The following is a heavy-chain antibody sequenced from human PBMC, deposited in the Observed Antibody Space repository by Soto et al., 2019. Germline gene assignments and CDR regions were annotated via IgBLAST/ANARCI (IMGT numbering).Heavy chain of an antibody. CDR1: GGSFSGYY. V-gene: IGHV4-34*01. CDR2: INHSGST. Sequence: SETLSLTCAVYGGSFSGYYWSWIRQPPGKGLEWIGEINHSGSTNYNPSLKSRVTISVDTSKNQFSLKLSSVTAADTAVYYCARGYSGYEIYYYGMDVWGQGTTVTVSS. J-gene: IGHJ6*02. CDR3: ARGYSGYEIYYYGMDV. D-gene: IGHD5-12*01.